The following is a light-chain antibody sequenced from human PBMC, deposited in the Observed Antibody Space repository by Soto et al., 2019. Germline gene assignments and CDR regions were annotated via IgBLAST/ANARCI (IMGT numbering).Light chain of an antibody. V-gene: IGKV4-1*01. CDR2: WAS. J-gene: IGKJ4*01. Sequence: DIVMTQSPDSLAVSLGERATINCKSSQSVLHSSNNMNYLTWYQHKPGQPPKVLIYWASTRESGVADRFSGSGSGTDFTLTISSLQAEDVAVYYCQQYHSAPLTFGGRTKVEI. CDR3: QQYHSAPLT. CDR1: QSVLHSSNNMNY.